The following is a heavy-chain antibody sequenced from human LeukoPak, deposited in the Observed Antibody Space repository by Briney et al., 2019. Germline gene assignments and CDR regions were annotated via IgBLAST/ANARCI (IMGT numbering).Heavy chain of an antibody. D-gene: IGHD3-22*01. CDR2: ISSSSSYI. Sequence: GGSLRLSCAASGFTFSSYSMNWVRQAPGKGLEWVSSISSSSSYIYYADSVKGRFNISRDNAKNSLYLQMNSLRAEDTAVYYCASHSSGSQEQANWGQGTLVTVSS. CDR3: ASHSSGSQEQAN. CDR1: GFTFSSYS. J-gene: IGHJ4*02. V-gene: IGHV3-21*01.